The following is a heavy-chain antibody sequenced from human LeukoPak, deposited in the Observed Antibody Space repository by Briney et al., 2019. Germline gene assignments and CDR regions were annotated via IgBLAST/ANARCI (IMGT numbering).Heavy chain of an antibody. CDR3: ARDKDVAVAGTIDDAFDI. J-gene: IGHJ3*02. V-gene: IGHV1-18*01. CDR2: ISGYNGNT. CDR1: GHTFTMYG. D-gene: IGHD6-19*01. Sequence: ASVKVSCKSSGHTFTMYGISWVRQAPGQGLEWIGGISGYNGNTKYTQKLQGRVTMTTDTSTNTAYMELRSLRSDDTAVYYCARDKDVAVAGTIDDAFDIWGQGTMVTVSA.